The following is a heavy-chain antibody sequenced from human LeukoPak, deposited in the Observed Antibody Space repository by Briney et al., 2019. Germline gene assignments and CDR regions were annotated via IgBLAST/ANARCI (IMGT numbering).Heavy chain of an antibody. CDR2: IGTAGAT. D-gene: IGHD3-10*01. CDR3: ARTYELGRITMVRGVET. J-gene: IGHJ4*02. V-gene: IGHV3-13*04. Sequence: GGSLRLSCAASGFTFSSYDMHWVRQAIGKGLEWVSGIGTAGATYYLGSVKGRFTISREDAKNSLYLHMNSLTAGDTAVYYCARTYELGRITMVRGVETWGQGTLVTVSS. CDR1: GFTFSSYD.